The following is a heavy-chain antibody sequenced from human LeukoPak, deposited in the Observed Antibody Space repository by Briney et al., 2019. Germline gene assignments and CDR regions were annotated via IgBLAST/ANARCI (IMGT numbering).Heavy chain of an antibody. CDR2: VYYSGTT. D-gene: IGHD3-10*01. CDR1: GGSISNYY. J-gene: IGHJ3*02. CDR3: ARYVGEKTAFDI. V-gene: IGHV4-59*01. Sequence: SETLSLTCTVSGGSISNYYWSWIRQPPGRGLEWIGYVYYSGTTNYNPSLKSRVTISVDTSKNQFSLKLRSVTAADSAVYYCARYVGEKTAFDIWGQGTMVTVSS.